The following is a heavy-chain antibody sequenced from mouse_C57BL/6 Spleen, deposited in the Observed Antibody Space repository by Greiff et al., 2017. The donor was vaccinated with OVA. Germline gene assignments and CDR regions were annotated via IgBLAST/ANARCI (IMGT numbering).Heavy chain of an antibody. J-gene: IGHJ4*01. Sequence: QVQLKESGAELVKPGASVKMSCKASGYTFTSYWITWVKQRPGQGLEWIGDIYPGSGSTNYNEKFKSKATLTVDTSSSTAYMQLSSLTSEDSAVYYCAREAYDGGAMDYWGQGTSVTVSS. D-gene: IGHD2-3*01. V-gene: IGHV1-55*01. CDR2: IYPGSGST. CDR1: GYTFTSYW. CDR3: AREAYDGGAMDY.